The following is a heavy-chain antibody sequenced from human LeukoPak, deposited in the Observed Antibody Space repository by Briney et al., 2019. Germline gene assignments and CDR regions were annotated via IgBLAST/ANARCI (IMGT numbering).Heavy chain of an antibody. CDR3: ARGAPGSSWSGGSCPYFDY. V-gene: IGHV1-8*01. CDR2: VNPNSGHT. J-gene: IGHJ4*02. D-gene: IGHD2-15*01. Sequence: DGSVKVSCKSSGCTFTSYDINWVRQATGQGLEWMGCVNPNSGHTGFAQKFQGRFSMTRNTSISTAYMEVRSLRSEDTAVYYCARGAPGSSWSGGSCPYFDYWGQGTLVSVSS. CDR1: GCTFTSYD.